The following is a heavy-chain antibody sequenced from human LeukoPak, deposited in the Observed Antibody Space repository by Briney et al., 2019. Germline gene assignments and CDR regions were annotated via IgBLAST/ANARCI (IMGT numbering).Heavy chain of an antibody. V-gene: IGHV1-2*02. D-gene: IGHD2-2*01. CDR2: IDPNTGGT. CDR3: ARDMGVPAASYYFDY. J-gene: IGHJ4*02. CDR1: GYPFTDYF. Sequence: ASVKVSCKASGYPFTDYFIHWVRQAPGQGLEWMGWIDPNTGGTSYAQDFQGRVTFTRDTSISTAYMELSSLRSDDSAVYYCARDMGVPAASYYFDYWGQGTLVTVSS.